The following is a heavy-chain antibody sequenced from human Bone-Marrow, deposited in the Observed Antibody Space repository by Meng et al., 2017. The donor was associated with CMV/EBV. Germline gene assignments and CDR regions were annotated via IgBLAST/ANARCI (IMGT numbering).Heavy chain of an antibody. CDR3: ARAGRYGYGPNGIFDY. Sequence: SVKVSCKASGFTFTSSAVQWVRQARGQRLEWIGWIVVGSGNTNYAQKFQERVTITRDMSTSTAYMELSSLRSEDTAVYYCARAGRYGYGPNGIFDYWGQGTLVTVSS. CDR1: GFTFTSSA. V-gene: IGHV1-58*01. J-gene: IGHJ4*02. CDR2: IVVGSGNT. D-gene: IGHD5-18*01.